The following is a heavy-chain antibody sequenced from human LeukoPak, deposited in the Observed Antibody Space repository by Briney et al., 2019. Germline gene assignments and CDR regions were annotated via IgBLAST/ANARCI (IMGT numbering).Heavy chain of an antibody. CDR1: GFTFSSYA. Sequence: GRSLRLSCAASGFTFSSYAMTWVRQAPGKGLEGVSIVSGDGGSTKYADSVEGRFTIFRDNSKSTLSLQMNSLRVGDTAIYYCARGRGATWPNSREFDHWGQGTLVTVSS. J-gene: IGHJ4*02. V-gene: IGHV3-23*01. CDR3: ARGRGATWPNSREFDH. D-gene: IGHD4/OR15-4a*01. CDR2: VSGDGGST.